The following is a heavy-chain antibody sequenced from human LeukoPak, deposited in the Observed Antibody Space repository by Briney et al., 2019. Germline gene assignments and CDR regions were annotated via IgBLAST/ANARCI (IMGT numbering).Heavy chain of an antibody. Sequence: ASVKVSCKASGYTFTGYYMHWVRQAPGQGLEWMGWINPNSGGTNYAQKFQGRVTMTRDTSISTAYMELSRLRSDDTAVYYCARDLGSSGYYVRSHFDYWGQGTLVTVSS. CDR2: INPNSGGT. CDR1: GYTFTGYY. D-gene: IGHD3-22*01. J-gene: IGHJ4*02. V-gene: IGHV1-2*02. CDR3: ARDLGSSGYYVRSHFDY.